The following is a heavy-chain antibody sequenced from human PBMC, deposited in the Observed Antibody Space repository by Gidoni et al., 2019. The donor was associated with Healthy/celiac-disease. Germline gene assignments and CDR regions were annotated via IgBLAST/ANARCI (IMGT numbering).Heavy chain of an antibody. D-gene: IGHD3-16*01. CDR1: GGSISSSSYY. J-gene: IGHJ6*02. Sequence: QLQLQESGPGLVKPSETLSLTCTVSGGSISSSSYYWGWIRQPPGKGLEWIGSIYYSGSTYYNPSLKSRVTISVDTSKNQFSLKLSSVTAADTAVYYCARQCDDDVYYYYGMDVWGQGTTVTVSS. CDR2: IYYSGST. V-gene: IGHV4-39*01. CDR3: ARQCDDDVYYYYGMDV.